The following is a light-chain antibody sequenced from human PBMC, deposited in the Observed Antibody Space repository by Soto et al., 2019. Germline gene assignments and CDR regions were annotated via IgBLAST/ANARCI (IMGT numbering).Light chain of an antibody. CDR1: QSVSAN. V-gene: IGKV3D-15*02. Sequence: EIVMTQSPATLSVSPGERATLSCRASQSVSANLAWYQQKPGQAPRLLIYGPSTRATGIPARFSGSGSGTEFTLTISSLQSEDFAVYYCQQYGSSPYTFGQGTKLEIK. CDR2: GPS. J-gene: IGKJ2*01. CDR3: QQYGSSPYT.